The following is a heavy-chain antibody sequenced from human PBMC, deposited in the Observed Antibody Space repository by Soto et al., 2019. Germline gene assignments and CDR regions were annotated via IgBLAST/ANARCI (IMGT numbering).Heavy chain of an antibody. CDR2: INPSGGST. V-gene: IGHV1-46*01. Sequence: ASVKVSCKASGYTFTSYYMHWVRQAPGQGLEWMGIINPSGGSTSYAQKLQGRVTMTTDTSTSTAYMELRSLRSDDTAVYYCARDRTPGDYWGQGTLVTVSS. CDR1: GYTFTSYY. J-gene: IGHJ4*02. D-gene: IGHD3-10*01. CDR3: ARDRTPGDY.